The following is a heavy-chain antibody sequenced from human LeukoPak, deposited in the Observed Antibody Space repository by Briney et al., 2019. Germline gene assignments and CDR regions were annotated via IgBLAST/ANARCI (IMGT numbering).Heavy chain of an antibody. CDR1: GFTFSNAW. Sequence: GGSLRLSCAASGFTFSNAWMSWVRQAPGKGLEWVSGISGSGGSTYYADSVKGRFTISRDNSKNTVYLQMNSLRAEDTAVYYCAKTTTGYSSGRYPGWPVDYWGQGTLVTVSS. CDR2: ISGSGGST. CDR3: AKTTTGYSSGRYPGWPVDY. J-gene: IGHJ4*02. D-gene: IGHD6-19*01. V-gene: IGHV3-23*01.